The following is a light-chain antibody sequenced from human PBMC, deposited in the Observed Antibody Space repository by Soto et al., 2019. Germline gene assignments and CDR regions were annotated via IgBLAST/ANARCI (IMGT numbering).Light chain of an antibody. J-gene: IGLJ1*01. Sequence: QCVLAQPRSVSGSPGQSVAISCTGTSSDVGGYNYVSWYQQHPGKAPKLMIYDVSKRPSGVPDRFSGSKSGNTASLTISGLQAEDEADYYCCSYAGSYPGVFGTGTKVTVL. CDR3: CSYAGSYPGV. CDR2: DVS. V-gene: IGLV2-11*01. CDR1: SSDVGGYNY.